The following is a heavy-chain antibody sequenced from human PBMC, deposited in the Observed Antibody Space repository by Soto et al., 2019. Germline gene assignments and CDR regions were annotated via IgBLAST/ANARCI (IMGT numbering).Heavy chain of an antibody. J-gene: IGHJ6*02. CDR1: GGSVSSGSYY. D-gene: IGHD2-2*01. CDR2: IYYSGST. CDR3: AREEGLGCSSTSCTGIHYYYGMDV. V-gene: IGHV4-61*01. Sequence: SETLSLTCTVSGGSVSSGSYYWSWIRQPPGKGLEWIGYIYYSGSTNYNPSLKSRVTISVDTSKNQFSLKLSSVTAADTAVYYCAREEGLGCSSTSCTGIHYYYGMDVWGQGTTVTVSS.